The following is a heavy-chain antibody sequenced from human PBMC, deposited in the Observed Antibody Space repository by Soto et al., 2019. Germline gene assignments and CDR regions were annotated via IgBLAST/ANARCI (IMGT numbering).Heavy chain of an antibody. V-gene: IGHV4-34*01. CDR3: ARWGPVGYCSGGSCYSIDY. D-gene: IGHD2-15*01. J-gene: IGHJ4*02. CDR2: INHSGST. CDR1: GGSFSGYY. Sequence: QVQLQQWGAGLLKPSETLSLTCAVYGGSFSGYYWSWIRQPPGKGLEWIGEINHSGSTNYNPSLKSRVTISVDKSKNQFSLKLSSVTAADTAVYYCARWGPVGYCSGGSCYSIDYWGQGTLVTVSS.